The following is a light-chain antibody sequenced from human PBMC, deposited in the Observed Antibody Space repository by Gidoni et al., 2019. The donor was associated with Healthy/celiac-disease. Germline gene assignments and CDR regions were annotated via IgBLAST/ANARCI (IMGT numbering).Light chain of an antibody. J-gene: IGKJ1*01. Sequence: EIVLTLSPGTLSLSPGERATLSIRASQSVSSSYLAWYQQKPGQAPRLLIYGASSRATGIPDRFSGSGSGTDFTLTISRLEPEDFAVYYCQQYYSSPRTFGRXTKVEIK. V-gene: IGKV3-20*01. CDR2: GAS. CDR3: QQYYSSPRT. CDR1: QSVSSSY.